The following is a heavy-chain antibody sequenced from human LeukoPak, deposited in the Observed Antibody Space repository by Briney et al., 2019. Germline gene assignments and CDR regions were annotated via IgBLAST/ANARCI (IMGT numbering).Heavy chain of an antibody. CDR3: AKDLAPQRITMVRGVIESNYYGMDV. D-gene: IGHD3-10*01. Sequence: SGGSLRLSCAASGFTFDDYAMHWVRQAPGKGLEWVSLISGDRGSTYYADSVKGRFTISRDNSKNSLYLQMNSLRTEDTALYYCAKDLAPQRITMVRGVIESNYYGMDVWGQGTTVTVSS. V-gene: IGHV3-43*02. CDR1: GFTFDDYA. J-gene: IGHJ6*02. CDR2: ISGDRGST.